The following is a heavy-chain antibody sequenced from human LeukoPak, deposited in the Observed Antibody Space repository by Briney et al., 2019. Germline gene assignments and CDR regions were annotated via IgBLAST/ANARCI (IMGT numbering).Heavy chain of an antibody. V-gene: IGHV3-23*01. CDR3: ARGVYRGGYFDY. CDR1: GFTFSIYA. D-gene: IGHD2-8*01. CDR2: ITSTGDST. J-gene: IGHJ4*02. Sequence: GGSLRLSCAASGFTFSIYAMSWVRQVPGKGLNWVSSITSTGDSTYYADSVRGRFTISRDNAKNSLYLQMNSLRAEDTAVYYGARGVYRGGYFDYWGQGTLVTVSS.